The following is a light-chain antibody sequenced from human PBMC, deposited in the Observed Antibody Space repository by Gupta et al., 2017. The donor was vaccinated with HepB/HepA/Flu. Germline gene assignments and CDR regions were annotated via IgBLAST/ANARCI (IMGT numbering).Light chain of an antibody. J-gene: IGKJ2*04. CDR1: QGISNY. Sequence: DIQMTQSLYSLSAYVGDIVTITCRASQGISNYLAWYQQKPGKVPKLLLYAASTLQSGVPSLFSGSGAGTYFTLTISILQPEDVATYYCQKYNSAPCRFGQGTKLEIK. V-gene: IGKV1-27*01. CDR2: AAS. CDR3: QKYNSAPCR.